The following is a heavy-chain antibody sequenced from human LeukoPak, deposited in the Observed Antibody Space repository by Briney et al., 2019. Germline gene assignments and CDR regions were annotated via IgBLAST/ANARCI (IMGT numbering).Heavy chain of an antibody. D-gene: IGHD6-13*01. CDR3: TRVLAAAANALDI. CDR2: SRHKPKKYST. Sequence: GGSLRLSGAASGVTLNSVWMSWVRQAPGKGLEWVGRSRHKPKKYSTEYAASVKGRFTISRDDSKNSLYLQMNSLKTEDTAVYYCTRVLAAAANALDIWGQGTMVTVSS. J-gene: IGHJ3*02. CDR1: GVTLNSVW. V-gene: IGHV3-72*01.